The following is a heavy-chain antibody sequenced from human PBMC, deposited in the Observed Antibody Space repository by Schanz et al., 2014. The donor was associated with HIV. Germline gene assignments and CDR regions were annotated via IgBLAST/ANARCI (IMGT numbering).Heavy chain of an antibody. CDR1: GGSISSYY. J-gene: IGHJ5*02. V-gene: IGHV4-59*01. D-gene: IGHD2-21*02. Sequence: QVPLQESGPGLVKPSETLSLTCTVSGGSISSYYWSWIRQPPGKGLEWIGYIYYSGSTNYNPSLKSRVTISVDTSKNQFSLKLSAVTAADTAVYYCARVGYGGNSDWFDPWGQGTLVSVSS. CDR3: ARVGYGGNSDWFDP. CDR2: IYYSGST.